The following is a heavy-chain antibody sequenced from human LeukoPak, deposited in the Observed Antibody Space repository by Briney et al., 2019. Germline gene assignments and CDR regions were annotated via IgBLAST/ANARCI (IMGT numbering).Heavy chain of an antibody. J-gene: IGHJ4*02. D-gene: IGHD6-19*01. CDR3: ARDMGRGQWLVRPYY. CDR2: INPSSGDT. CDR1: GYSFIGYY. V-gene: IGHV1-2*02. Sequence: ASVKVSCKASGYSFIGYYMHWVRQAPGQGLEWMGWINPSSGDTKYAQKFQGRFTMTRDTSFSTAYMELRRLRSDDTAVYYCARDMGRGQWLVRPYYWGQGTLVTVSS.